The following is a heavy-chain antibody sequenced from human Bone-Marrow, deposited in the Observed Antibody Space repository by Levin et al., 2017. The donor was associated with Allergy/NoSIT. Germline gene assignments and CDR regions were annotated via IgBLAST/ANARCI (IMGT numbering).Heavy chain of an antibody. CDR2: IIPSFRTS. Sequence: SVKVSCKASGDTFNNYLITWVRLAPGQGLEWMGGIIPSFRTSDYAQNFQGRVTITADESTSTAYMELSSLRSEDTAVYYCTRGIIAPFYYYYGMDVWGQGTTVTVSS. J-gene: IGHJ6*02. CDR1: GDTFNNYL. D-gene: IGHD2-15*01. V-gene: IGHV1-69*13. CDR3: TRGIIAPFYYYYGMDV.